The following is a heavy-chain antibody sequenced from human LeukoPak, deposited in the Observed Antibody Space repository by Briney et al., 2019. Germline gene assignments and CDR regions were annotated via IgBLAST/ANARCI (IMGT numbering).Heavy chain of an antibody. D-gene: IGHD2-2*01. CDR2: INPKSGGT. CDR1: GYNFRDYY. CDR3: ARSSSANRSPNDY. Sequence: GASVKVSCKASGYNFRDYYMHWVRQAPGQGLEWLGWINPKSGGTDYAQQFQGRVTMTRDTSSSTDYLEVRSLRSDDTAVYYCARSSSANRSPNDYWGQGTLVTVSS. J-gene: IGHJ4*02. V-gene: IGHV1-2*02.